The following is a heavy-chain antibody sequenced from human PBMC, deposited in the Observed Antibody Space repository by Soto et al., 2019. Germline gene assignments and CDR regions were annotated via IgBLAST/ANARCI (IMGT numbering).Heavy chain of an antibody. CDR1: GDSLSINIAA. Sequence: SQAPSLTCDISGDSLSINIAAWKWIRQPPSRGFEWLRRTYHRSSWYKDYAVSVKSRTTITPDISKNQFSLQLNSVTPEDTAVYYCARKYSTSWADALDIWGQGTKVTVSS. V-gene: IGHV6-1*01. CDR3: ARKYSTSWADALDI. D-gene: IGHD6-13*01. J-gene: IGHJ3*02. CDR2: TYHRSSWYK.